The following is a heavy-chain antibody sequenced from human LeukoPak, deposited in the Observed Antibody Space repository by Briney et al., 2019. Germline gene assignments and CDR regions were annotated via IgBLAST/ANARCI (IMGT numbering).Heavy chain of an antibody. Sequence: SETLSLTCTVSGGAISSSSYYWGWIRQPPGKGLEWIGRIYYSGSTYYNPSLQSRVTISVDTSENQFSLKLSSVTDADTAVYYCARHLADTAMEYNWFDPWGQGTLVTVSS. V-gene: IGHV4-39*01. D-gene: IGHD5-18*01. CDR1: GGAISSSSYY. CDR2: IYYSGST. CDR3: ARHLADTAMEYNWFDP. J-gene: IGHJ5*02.